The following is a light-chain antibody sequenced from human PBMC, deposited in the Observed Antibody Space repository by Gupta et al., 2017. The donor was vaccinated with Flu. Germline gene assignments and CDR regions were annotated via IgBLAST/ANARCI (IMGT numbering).Light chain of an antibody. V-gene: IGLV1-44*01. CDR3: AVWEDSLNGWV. CDR1: SSNIGSNT. CDR2: NNN. J-gene: IGLJ3*02. Sequence: QSGLTQPPSASGTPGQRVTISSSGGSSNIGSNTVNWYQQLPGTAPKLVIYNNNERPSGVPDRFSGSKSGTSASLAISGLQSEDEADYSCAVWEDSLNGWVFGGGTKLTVL.